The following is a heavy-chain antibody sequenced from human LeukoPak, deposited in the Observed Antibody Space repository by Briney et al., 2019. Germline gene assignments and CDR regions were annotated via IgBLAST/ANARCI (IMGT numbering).Heavy chain of an antibody. CDR2: IYYSGST. J-gene: IGHJ4*02. V-gene: IGHV4-59*01. CDR3: ARQFWSGDNFDY. Sequence: SETLSLTCTVSGGSISSYYWSWIRQPPGKGLEWIGYIYYSGSTNYNPSLKSRVTISVDTSKNQFSLKLSSVTAADTAVYYCARQFWSGDNFDYWGQGTLVTVSS. CDR1: GGSISSYY. D-gene: IGHD3-3*01.